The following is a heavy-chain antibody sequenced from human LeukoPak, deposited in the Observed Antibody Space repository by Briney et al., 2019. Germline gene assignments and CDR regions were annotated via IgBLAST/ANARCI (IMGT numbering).Heavy chain of an antibody. Sequence: GGSLRLSCAASGFTFSSYSMNRVRQAPGKGLEWVSSISSSSSYIYYADSVKGRFTISRDNAKNSLYLQMNSLRAEDTAVYYCARASPPSSGYYTDYWGQGTLVTVSS. CDR3: ARASPPSSGYYTDY. J-gene: IGHJ4*02. CDR1: GFTFSSYS. V-gene: IGHV3-21*01. D-gene: IGHD3-22*01. CDR2: ISSSSSYI.